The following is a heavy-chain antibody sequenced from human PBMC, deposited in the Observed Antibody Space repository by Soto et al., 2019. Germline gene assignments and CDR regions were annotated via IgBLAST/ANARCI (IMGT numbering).Heavy chain of an antibody. CDR3: ARIPMYSSSWYGYYYYGMDV. V-gene: IGHV2-26*01. CDR2: IFSNDEK. Sequence: SGPTLVNPTETLTLTCTVSGFSLSNARMGVSWIRQPPGKALEWLAHIFSNDEKSYSTSLKSRLTISKDTSKSQVVLTMTNMDPVDTATYYCARIPMYSSSWYGYYYYGMDVWGQRTTVTVSS. D-gene: IGHD6-13*01. J-gene: IGHJ6*02. CDR1: GFSLSNARMG.